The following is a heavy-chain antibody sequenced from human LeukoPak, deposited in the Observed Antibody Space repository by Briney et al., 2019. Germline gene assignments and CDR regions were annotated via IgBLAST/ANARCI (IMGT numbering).Heavy chain of an antibody. CDR1: GGSISSGDYY. J-gene: IGHJ4*02. D-gene: IGHD3-3*01. CDR2: IYYSGST. Sequence: SETLSLTCTVSGGSISSGDYYWSWIRQPPGKGLEWIGYIYYSGSTYYNPSLKSRVTISVDTSKNQLSLKLSSVTAADTAVYYCARALSSGYYQYYFDYWGQGTPVTVSS. V-gene: IGHV4-30-4*01. CDR3: ARALSSGYYQYYFDY.